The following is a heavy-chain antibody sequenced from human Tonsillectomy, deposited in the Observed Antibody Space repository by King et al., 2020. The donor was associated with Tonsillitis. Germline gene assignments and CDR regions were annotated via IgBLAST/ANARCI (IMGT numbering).Heavy chain of an antibody. CDR2: IWYDESKI. J-gene: IGHJ4*02. V-gene: IGHV3-33*08. CDR1: GFTFSTYG. Sequence: VQLVESGGGVVQPGRSLRLSCAASGFTFSTYGMHWVRQAPGKGLEWVAVIWYDESKIYYADSVKGRFTISRDISKNTLYLQMNSLRVEDTAVYYCVRGEYYYAWGSRSLYYFDYWGQGTLVTVSS. CDR3: VRGEYYYAWGSRSLYYFDY. D-gene: IGHD3-10*01.